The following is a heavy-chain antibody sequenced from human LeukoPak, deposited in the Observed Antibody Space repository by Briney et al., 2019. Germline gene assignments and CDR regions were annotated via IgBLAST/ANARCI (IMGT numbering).Heavy chain of an antibody. D-gene: IGHD3-3*01. V-gene: IGHV3-23*01. CDR3: VKDDFWSGYSKTHDY. CDR1: GFTFSSYA. Sequence: PGGSLRLSCAASGFTFSSYAMSWVRQAPGKGLEWVSAISGSGGSTYYADSVKGRFTISRDNSKNTLYLQMNSLRAEDTAVYYCVKDDFWSGYSKTHDYWGQGTLVTVSS. CDR2: ISGSGGST. J-gene: IGHJ4*02.